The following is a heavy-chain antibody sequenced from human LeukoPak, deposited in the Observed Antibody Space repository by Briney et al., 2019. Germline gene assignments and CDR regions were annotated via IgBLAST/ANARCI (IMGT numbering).Heavy chain of an antibody. V-gene: IGHV3-15*01. D-gene: IGHD1-26*01. CDR1: GLTFTNAW. Sequence: PGGSLRLSCATSGLTFTNAWMSWFRQAPGKGLEWVGRIKSKTDGGTSDYAAPVQGRFTISRDDSKNTLYLQMNSLKIEDTAVYYCATDPGEWEPIWGQGTMVTVSS. CDR2: IKSKTDGGTS. J-gene: IGHJ3*02. CDR3: ATDPGEWEPI.